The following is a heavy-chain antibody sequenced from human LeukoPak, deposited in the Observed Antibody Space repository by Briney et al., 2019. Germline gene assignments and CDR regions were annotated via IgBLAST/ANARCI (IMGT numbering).Heavy chain of an antibody. CDR2: INPNSGDT. CDR1: GYTLTVYY. Sequence: ASVKVSCKASGYTLTVYYIHWVRQAPGQGLEWMGRINPNSGDTNFAQKFQGRVTMTRDTSISTAYMDLSGLRPDDTAVYYCAREGSGYTYGRGSYFDYWGYGILVTVSS. V-gene: IGHV1-2*06. J-gene: IGHJ4*01. D-gene: IGHD5-18*01. CDR3: AREGSGYTYGRGSYFDY.